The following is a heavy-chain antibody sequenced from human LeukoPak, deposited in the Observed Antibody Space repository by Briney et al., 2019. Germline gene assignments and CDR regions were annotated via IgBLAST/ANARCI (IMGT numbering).Heavy chain of an antibody. CDR1: GLTGSHNY. CDR3: AKSREMPHFVFDP. CDR2: ISGSGGST. V-gene: IGHV3-23*01. D-gene: IGHD3-3*02. J-gene: IGHJ5*02. Sequence: GGSLRLSCAASGLTGSHNYVSWVRQAPGKGLEWVSAISGSGGSTYYADSVKGRFTISRDNSKNTLYLQMNSLRAEDTAVYYCAKSREMPHFVFDPWGQGTLVTVSS.